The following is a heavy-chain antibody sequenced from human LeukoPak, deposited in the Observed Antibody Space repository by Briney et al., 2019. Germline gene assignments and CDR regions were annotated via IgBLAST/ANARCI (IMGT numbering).Heavy chain of an antibody. J-gene: IGHJ3*02. CDR2: IYTTGST. Sequence: SETLSLTCTVPGGSISSSYWSWIRQPAGKGLEWIGRIYTTGSTDYDPSLKSRATMSVDTSKSQFSLKLTSVTAADTAVYYCSRGPGAISKEAFDMWGQGTMVTVSS. V-gene: IGHV4-4*07. CDR3: SRGPGAISKEAFDM. D-gene: IGHD3-3*01. CDR1: GGSISSSY.